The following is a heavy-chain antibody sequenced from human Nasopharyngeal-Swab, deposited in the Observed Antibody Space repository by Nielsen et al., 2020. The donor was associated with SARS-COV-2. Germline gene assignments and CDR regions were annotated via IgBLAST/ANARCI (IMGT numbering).Heavy chain of an antibody. D-gene: IGHD2-15*01. CDR3: TRCGGGCYSGRDY. CDR1: GFTFSDSA. Sequence: GESLKISCAASGFTFSDSAIHWVRQASGKGLEWVGRLRSKGNNYATAYSASVKGRFIIFRDDPTNTAYLQMNSLKTEDTAMYYCTRCGGGCYSGRDYWGQGTLVTVSS. CDR2: LRSKGNNYAT. J-gene: IGHJ4*02. V-gene: IGHV3-73*01.